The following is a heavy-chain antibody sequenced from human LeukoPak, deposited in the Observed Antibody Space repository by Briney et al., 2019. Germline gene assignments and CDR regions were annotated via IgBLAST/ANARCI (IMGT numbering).Heavy chain of an antibody. Sequence: SVKVSCRASGGTFSSYAISWVRQAPGQGLEWMGGIIPIFGTANYAQKFQGRVTITADESTSTAYMELSSLKTEDTAVYYCTTEGIAVAAAFDYWGQGTLVTVSS. CDR2: IIPIFGTA. D-gene: IGHD6-19*01. V-gene: IGHV1-69*01. CDR1: GGTFSSYA. J-gene: IGHJ4*02. CDR3: TTEGIAVAAAFDY.